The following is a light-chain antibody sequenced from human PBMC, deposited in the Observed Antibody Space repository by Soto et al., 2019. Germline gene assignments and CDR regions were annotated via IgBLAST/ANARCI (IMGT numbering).Light chain of an antibody. CDR1: QSISNH. CDR3: QQADTFPIT. CDR2: AAS. Sequence: DIQMTQSPSSLSASVEDRVIISFGASQSISNHLNWYQQKPGKAPKFLIYAASSLQSGVPSRFSGSGFGTDFTLTISSLQPEDSAIYYCQQADTFPITFGQGTRLEIK. V-gene: IGKV1-39*01. J-gene: IGKJ5*01.